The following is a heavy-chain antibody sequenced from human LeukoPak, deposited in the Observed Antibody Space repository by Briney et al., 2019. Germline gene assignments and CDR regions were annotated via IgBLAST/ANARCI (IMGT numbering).Heavy chain of an antibody. CDR2: ISSSGSTI. CDR3: ARAGRSYGYLLGKDLDY. CDR1: GFTFSSYE. D-gene: IGHD5-18*01. J-gene: IGHJ4*02. Sequence: GGSLRLSCAASGFTFSSYEMNWVRQAPGKGLERVSYISSSGSTIYYADSVKGRFTISRDNAKNSLYLQMNSLRAEDTAVYYCARAGRSYGYLLGKDLDYWGQGTLVTVSS. V-gene: IGHV3-48*03.